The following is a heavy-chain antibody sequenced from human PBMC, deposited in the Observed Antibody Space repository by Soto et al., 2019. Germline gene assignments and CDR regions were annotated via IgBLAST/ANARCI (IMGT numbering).Heavy chain of an antibody. J-gene: IGHJ6*03. CDR1: GGSISSGTYY. Sequence: SETLSLTCTVSGGSISSGTYYWGWIRQPPGKGLEWIGTIYYSGTTYYNPSLKSRVTISVDTSRNQFSLKLSSVTAAVSAVYYCASPPPFYYHMDVWGKGTTVTVSS. CDR3: ASPPPFYYHMDV. V-gene: IGHV4-39*01. CDR2: IYYSGTT.